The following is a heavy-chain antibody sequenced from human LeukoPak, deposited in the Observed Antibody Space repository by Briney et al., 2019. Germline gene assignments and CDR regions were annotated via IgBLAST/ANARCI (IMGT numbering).Heavy chain of an antibody. D-gene: IGHD2-2*01. CDR2: INSDGSST. Sequence: GGSLRLSCTASGFTFSAYWMHWVRQSPGKGLVWVSRINSDGSSTDYADSVKGRFTISRDIAKSTLYLQMNSLRAEDTAVYYCARVATTSSKWSLDYWGQGTLVTVSS. CDR3: ARVATTSSKWSLDY. V-gene: IGHV3-74*01. CDR1: GFTFSAYW. J-gene: IGHJ4*02.